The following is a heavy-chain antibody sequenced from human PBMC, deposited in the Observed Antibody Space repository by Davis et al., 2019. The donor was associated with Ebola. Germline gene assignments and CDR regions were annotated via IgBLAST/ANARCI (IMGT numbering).Heavy chain of an antibody. D-gene: IGHD2-8*01. Sequence: SETLSLTCTVSGGSVSSGYYYWSWVRQPPGKGLEWIGYIYYSGSTNYNPSLKSRVTISVDTSKNQFSLKLSSVTAADTAVYYCARSSRSYCTNGVCYPYYFDYWGQGTLVTVSS. CDR3: ARSSRSYCTNGVCYPYYFDY. CDR1: GGSVSSGYYY. V-gene: IGHV4-61*01. J-gene: IGHJ4*02. CDR2: IYYSGST.